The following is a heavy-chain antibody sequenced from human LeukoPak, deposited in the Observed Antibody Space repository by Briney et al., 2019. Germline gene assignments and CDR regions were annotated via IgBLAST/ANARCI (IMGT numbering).Heavy chain of an antibody. V-gene: IGHV4-34*01. CDR3: ARDEQQLSAFDI. J-gene: IGHJ3*02. D-gene: IGHD6-13*01. CDR1: GGSFSGYY. Sequence: SETLSLTCAVYGGSFSGYYWSWIRQPPGKGLEWIGEINHSGSTNYNPSLKSRVTISVDTSKNQFSLKLSSVTAADTAVYYCARDEQQLSAFDIWGQGTMVTVSS. CDR2: INHSGST.